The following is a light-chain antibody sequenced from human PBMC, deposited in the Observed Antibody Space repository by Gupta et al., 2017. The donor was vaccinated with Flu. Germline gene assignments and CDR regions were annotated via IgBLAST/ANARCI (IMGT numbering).Light chain of an antibody. V-gene: IGLV1-47*01. Sequence: RATISCGGSNTRIKSDNVYWYQQRPEAAPVLHVYKNDQRATAVAYCFSDSKYGASATLASGGLRAEAEDDYYCGGGDSSRSRYVFGAGTKVTVL. J-gene: IGLJ1*01. CDR2: KND. CDR1: NTRIKSDN. CDR3: GGGDSSRSRYV.